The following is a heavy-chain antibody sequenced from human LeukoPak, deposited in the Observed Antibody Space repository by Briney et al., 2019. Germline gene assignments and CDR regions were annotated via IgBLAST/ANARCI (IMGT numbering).Heavy chain of an antibody. V-gene: IGHV3-21*01. D-gene: IGHD2-8*01. CDR3: AGRDCTNGLCQFDY. J-gene: IGHJ4*02. CDR2: ISTTGDFI. Sequence: PGGSLRLSCAVSGFTFSSYSMNWVRLAPGKGLEWVSSISTTGDFIHYADSVKGRFTISKDNAKNSLYLQMNSLRAEDTAIYYCAGRDCTNGLCQFDYWGQGTLVTVSS. CDR1: GFTFSSYS.